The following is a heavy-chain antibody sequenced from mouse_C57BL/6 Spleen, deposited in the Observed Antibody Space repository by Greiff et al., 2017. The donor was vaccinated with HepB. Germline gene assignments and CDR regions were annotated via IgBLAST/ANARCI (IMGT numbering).Heavy chain of an antibody. Sequence: QVQLQQSGAELVRPGTSVKVSCKASGYAFTNYLIEWVKQRPGQGLEWIGVINPGSGGTNYNEKFKGKATLTADKSSSTAYMQLSSLTSEDSAVYFCARGITTVLDYWGQGTTLTVSS. V-gene: IGHV1-54*01. CDR2: INPGSGGT. J-gene: IGHJ2*01. D-gene: IGHD1-1*01. CDR1: GYAFTNYL. CDR3: ARGITTVLDY.